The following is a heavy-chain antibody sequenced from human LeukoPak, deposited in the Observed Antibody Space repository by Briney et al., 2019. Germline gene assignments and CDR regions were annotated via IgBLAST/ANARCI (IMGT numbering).Heavy chain of an antibody. CDR1: VFSLSTGGMC. V-gene: IGHV2-70*11. D-gene: IGHD3-22*01. CDR2: IDWVHDE. J-gene: IGHJ4*02. CDR3: ARGYYDTSAYIDY. Sequence: SGPTLVNPTQTLTLTCTFSVFSLSTGGMCVRWIRQPPGPALEWLARIDWVHDEYYGTSLKTMLTISKDTCKNQAVLTMTNMDPVDTATYYCARGYYDTSAYIDYWGQGTLVTVSS.